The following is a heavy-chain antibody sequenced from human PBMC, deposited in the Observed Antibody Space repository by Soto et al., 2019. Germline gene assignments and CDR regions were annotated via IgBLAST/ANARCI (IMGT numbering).Heavy chain of an antibody. V-gene: IGHV3-30*18. D-gene: IGHD6-6*01. CDR1: GFTFSSYG. CDR3: AKDSFSSSGNGGF. CDR2: ISYDGSNK. J-gene: IGHJ4*02. Sequence: QVQLVESGGGVVQPGRSLRLSCAASGFTFSSYGMHWVRQAPGKGLEWVAVISYDGSNKYYADSVKGRFTISRDNSKNPLYLQMNSLRAEDTAVYYCAKDSFSSSGNGGFWGQGTLVTVSS.